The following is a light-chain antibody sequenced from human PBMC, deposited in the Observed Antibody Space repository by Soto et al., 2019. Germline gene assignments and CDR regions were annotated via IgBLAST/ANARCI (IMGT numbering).Light chain of an antibody. CDR2: EVR. CDR1: SSDVGGYNH. Sequence: QSALTQPASVSGSPGQSITTSCTGTSSDVGGYNHVSWYQQHPGKAPKLMIYEVRNRPSGVSDRFSASKSGNTASLTISGLQAEDEADYYCSSYASTSSYVFGTGTKLTVL. J-gene: IGLJ1*01. CDR3: SSYASTSSYV. V-gene: IGLV2-14*01.